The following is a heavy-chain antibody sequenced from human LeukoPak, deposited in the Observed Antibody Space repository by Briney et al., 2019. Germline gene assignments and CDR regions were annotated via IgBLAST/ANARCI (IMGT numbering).Heavy chain of an antibody. J-gene: IGHJ3*02. CDR1: GYNFATYW. D-gene: IGHD6-6*01. V-gene: IGHV5-51*01. CDR2: IYPRDSDT. CDR3: ARTEYSSSSGALDI. Sequence: GESLKISCQGSGYNFATYWSGWVRQMPGKGLEWMGIIYPRDSDTRYSPSFQGQVTISADKSISTAYLQWSSLKPSDTAIYYCARTEYSSSSGALDIWGQGTMVTVSS.